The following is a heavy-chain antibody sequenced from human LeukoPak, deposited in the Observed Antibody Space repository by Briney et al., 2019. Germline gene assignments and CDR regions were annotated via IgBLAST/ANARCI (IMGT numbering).Heavy chain of an antibody. CDR3: AVQYTNYYDSSGSYDY. J-gene: IGHJ4*02. CDR1: GVAVSGDS. CDR2: ISSSSSYI. V-gene: IGHV3-21*01. Sequence: CCAACGVAVSGDSRNWGRKAPGNGLEWVSSISSSSSYIYYADSVKGRFTISRDNAKNSLYLQMNSLRAEDTAVYYCAVQYTNYYDSSGSYDYWGQGTLVTVSS. D-gene: IGHD3-22*01.